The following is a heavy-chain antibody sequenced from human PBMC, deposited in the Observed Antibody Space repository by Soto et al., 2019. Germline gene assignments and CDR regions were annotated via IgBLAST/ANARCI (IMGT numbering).Heavy chain of an antibody. CDR3: ASGDSGYYFDS. CDR1: GYTFTSYG. CDR2: VSSYNDKT. D-gene: IGHD3-10*01. V-gene: IGHV1-18*04. Sequence: ASVKVSCKASGYTFTSYGITWLRQAPGQGFEWMGWVSSYNDKTVYAQKVQGRVTMTTDTSTSTAYMELRSLRSDDTAMYYCASGDSGYYFDSWGQGTLVTVSS. J-gene: IGHJ4*02.